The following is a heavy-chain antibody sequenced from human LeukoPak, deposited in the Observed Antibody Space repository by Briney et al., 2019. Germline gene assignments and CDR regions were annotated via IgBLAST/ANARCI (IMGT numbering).Heavy chain of an antibody. CDR1: EFTFSNYV. J-gene: IGHJ3*02. D-gene: IGHD5-24*01. V-gene: IGHV3-23*01. CDR2: IRQSGDIT. CDR3: VRRGGSDGWGAFDI. Sequence: GGSLRLSCAASEFTFSNYVMNWVRQAPGKGLEWVSSIRQSGDITYYADSVKGRFTISRDNSKNTLSLQMNSLSREDTAIYYCVRRGGSDGWGAFDIWGSRDSGHRLF.